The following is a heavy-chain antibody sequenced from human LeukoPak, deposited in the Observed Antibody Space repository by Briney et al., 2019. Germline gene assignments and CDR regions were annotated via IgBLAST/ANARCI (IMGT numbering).Heavy chain of an antibody. CDR1: GYTFTSYG. D-gene: IGHD3-3*01. Sequence: ASVKVSCKASGYTFTSYGISWVRQAPGQGLEWMGWISAYNGNTNYAQKLQGRVTMTTDTSTSTAYMELRSLRSDDTAVYYCARDLQLTQYDLWSGYFDWGQGTLVTVSS. J-gene: IGHJ4*02. V-gene: IGHV1-18*01. CDR2: ISAYNGNT. CDR3: ARDLQLTQYDLWSGYFD.